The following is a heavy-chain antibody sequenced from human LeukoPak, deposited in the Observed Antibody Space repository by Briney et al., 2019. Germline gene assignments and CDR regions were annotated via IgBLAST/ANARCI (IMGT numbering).Heavy chain of an antibody. Sequence: PGGSLRLSCAASGFTFSTYAMHWVRQAPGKGLEWVSSISSNSRYTYYADSVKGRFTISRDNAKSSLYLQMNSLRADDTAVYYCARVAEAAAFDYWGQGTLVTVSS. D-gene: IGHD6-13*01. CDR2: ISSNSRYT. CDR1: GFTFSTYA. CDR3: ARVAEAAAFDY. J-gene: IGHJ4*02. V-gene: IGHV3-21*01.